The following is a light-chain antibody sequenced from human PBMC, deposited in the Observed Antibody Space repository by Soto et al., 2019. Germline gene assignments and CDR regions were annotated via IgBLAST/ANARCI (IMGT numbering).Light chain of an antibody. V-gene: IGLV1-47*01. Sequence: QSVLTQPPSASGTPGQRVTISCSGSSSNIGSNYVFWYQQLQGTAPKVLMYRNNQRHSGIPNRFSGSKSGTSASLAISGIRSEDESDYYCAIWDDSRCVDVVFGGGTKLTVL. CDR2: RNN. CDR1: SSNIGSNY. J-gene: IGLJ2*01. CDR3: AIWDDSRCVDVV.